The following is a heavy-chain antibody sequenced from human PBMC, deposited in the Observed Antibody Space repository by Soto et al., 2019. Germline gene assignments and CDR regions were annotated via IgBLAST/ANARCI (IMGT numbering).Heavy chain of an antibody. J-gene: IGHJ6*02. Sequence: NPSETLSLTCTVSGGSISSYYWSWIRRPPGKGLEWIGYIYNSGSTHSNPSLQSRVTISVDTSKNQFSLKLSSVTAADTGIYYCARARITRVREVIKYHMDVWGQGTTVTVSS. V-gene: IGHV4-59*01. CDR3: ARARITRVREVIKYHMDV. D-gene: IGHD3-10*01. CDR1: GGSISSYY. CDR2: IYNSGST.